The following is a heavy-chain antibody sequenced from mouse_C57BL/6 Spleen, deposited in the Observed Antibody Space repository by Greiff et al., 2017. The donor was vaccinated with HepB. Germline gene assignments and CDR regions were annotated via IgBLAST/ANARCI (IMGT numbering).Heavy chain of an antibody. V-gene: IGHV5-9-1*02. CDR2: ISSGGDYI. CDR3: TRDVGTGTPFAY. Sequence: EVQVVESGEGLVKPGGSLKLSCAASGFTFSSYAMSWVRQTPEKRLEWVAYISSGGDYIYYADTVKGRFTISRDNARNTLYLQMSSLKSEDTAMYYCTRDVGTGTPFAYWGQGTLVTVSA. D-gene: IGHD4-1*01. CDR1: GFTFSSYA. J-gene: IGHJ3*01.